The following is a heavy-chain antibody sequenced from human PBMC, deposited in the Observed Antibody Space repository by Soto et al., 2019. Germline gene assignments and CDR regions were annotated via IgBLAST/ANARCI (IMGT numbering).Heavy chain of an antibody. D-gene: IGHD5-18*01. CDR3: VKAISYGYDFLDY. J-gene: IGHJ4*02. CDR2: ISGSGGSI. CDR1: GFTFSSYA. V-gene: IGHV3-23*01. Sequence: GGSLRLSCVASGFTFSSYAMNWVRQAPGMGLEWASTISGSGGSIYYADSVKGRFAISRDNSKNTLFLQMSSLRVEDTAIYYCVKAISYGYDFLDYWGQGTLVTVSS.